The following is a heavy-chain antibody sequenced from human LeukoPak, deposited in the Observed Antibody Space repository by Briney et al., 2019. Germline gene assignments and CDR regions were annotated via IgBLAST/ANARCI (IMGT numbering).Heavy chain of an antibody. CDR2: IIPILGIA. CDR3: ASNDYGDFPGLGY. CDR1: GGTLSSYA. D-gene: IGHD4-17*01. V-gene: IGHV1-69*04. Sequence: SVKVSCKASGGTLSSYAISWVRQAPGQGLEWMGRIIPILGIANYAQKFQGRVTITADKSTSTAYMELSSLRSEDTAVYYCASNDYGDFPGLGYWGQGTLVTVSS. J-gene: IGHJ4*02.